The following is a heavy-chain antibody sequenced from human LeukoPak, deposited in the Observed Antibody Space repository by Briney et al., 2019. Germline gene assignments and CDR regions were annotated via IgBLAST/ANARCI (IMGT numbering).Heavy chain of an antibody. CDR1: GYTFTGYY. CDR2: INPNSGGT. V-gene: IGHV1-2*04. CDR3: ARGQNYYGSGSFPPTDYFDY. Sequence: ASVKVSCKASGYTFTGYYMHWVRQAPGQGLEWMGWINPNSGGTNYAQKFQGWVTMTRDTSISTAYMELSRLRSDDTAVYYCARGQNYYGSGSFPPTDYFDYWGQGTLVTVSS. J-gene: IGHJ4*02. D-gene: IGHD3-10*01.